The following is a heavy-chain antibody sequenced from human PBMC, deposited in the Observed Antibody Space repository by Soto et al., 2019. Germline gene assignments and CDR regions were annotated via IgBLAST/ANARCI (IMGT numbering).Heavy chain of an antibody. CDR1: GGSISSGGYY. CDR3: ARGEAAYYYYYGMDV. V-gene: IGHV4-31*03. J-gene: IGHJ6*02. Sequence: QVQLQESGPGLVKPSQTLSLTCTVSGGSISSGGYYWSWIRQHPGKGLEWIGYIYYSGSTYYNPSLKSRVTISVDTSKNQCSLKLSSVTAADTAVYYGARGEAAYYYYYGMDVWGQGTTVTVSS. D-gene: IGHD1-26*01. CDR2: IYYSGST.